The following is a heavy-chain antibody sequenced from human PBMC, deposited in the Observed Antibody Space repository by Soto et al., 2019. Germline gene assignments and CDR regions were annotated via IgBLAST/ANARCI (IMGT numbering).Heavy chain of an antibody. Sequence: QVQLQESGPGLVKPSETLSLTCTVSGGSVSSGSHYWSWIRQPPGKGLEWIGYIYYRGSTNYNPSLKSRVTISADTSKNQSSLKLSSVTAADTAVYYCARARGAATARDYWGQGTLVTVSS. D-gene: IGHD6-13*01. J-gene: IGHJ4*02. V-gene: IGHV4-61*01. CDR2: IYYRGST. CDR1: GGSVSSGSHY. CDR3: ARARGAATARDY.